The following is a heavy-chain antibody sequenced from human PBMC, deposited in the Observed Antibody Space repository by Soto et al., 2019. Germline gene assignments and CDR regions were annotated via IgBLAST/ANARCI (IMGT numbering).Heavy chain of an antibody. Sequence: QVQLVESGGGVVQPGRSLRLSCAASGFTFSSYGMHWVRQAPGKGLEWVAVISYDGSNKYYADSVKGRFTISRDNSKNTLNLQMNSLRAEDTAVYYCAKAIVGATRHDAFDIWGQGTMVTVSS. D-gene: IGHD1-26*01. V-gene: IGHV3-30*18. CDR2: ISYDGSNK. CDR3: AKAIVGATRHDAFDI. CDR1: GFTFSSYG. J-gene: IGHJ3*02.